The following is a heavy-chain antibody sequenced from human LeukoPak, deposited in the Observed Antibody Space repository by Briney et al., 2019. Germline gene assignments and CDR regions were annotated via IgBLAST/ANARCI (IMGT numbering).Heavy chain of an antibody. CDR1: GYSISSGYY. CDR2: IYHSGST. D-gene: IGHD3-10*01. J-gene: IGHJ4*02. CDR3: ASGGFGLFDY. Sequence: SETLSLTCTVSGYSISSGYYWGWIRQPPGKGREWIGSIYHSGSTYYTPSLKSPVTISVDTSKNQFSLKLSSVTAADTAVYYCASGGFGLFDYWGQGTLVTVSS. V-gene: IGHV4-38-2*02.